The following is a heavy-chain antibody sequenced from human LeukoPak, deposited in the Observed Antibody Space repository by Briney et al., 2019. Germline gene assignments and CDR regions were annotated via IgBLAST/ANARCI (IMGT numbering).Heavy chain of an antibody. CDR2: ISSSSSTI. CDR3: ASPAIEYSSGWPIHY. J-gene: IGHJ4*02. CDR1: GFSFSKHA. D-gene: IGHD6-25*01. V-gene: IGHV3-48*01. Sequence: GGSLRLSCEASGFSFSKHAMSWVRQAPGKGLEWVSYISSSSSTIYYADSVKGRFTISRDNAKNSLYLQMNSLRAEDTAVYYCASPAIEYSSGWPIHYWGRGTLVTVSS.